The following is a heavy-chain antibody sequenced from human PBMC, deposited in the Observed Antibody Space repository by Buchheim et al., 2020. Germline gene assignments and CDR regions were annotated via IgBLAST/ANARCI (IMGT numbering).Heavy chain of an antibody. CDR1: GGSFSGYY. CDR2: INHSGST. V-gene: IGHV4-34*01. CDR3: ARSGYSYGYFDY. Sequence: QVQLQQWGAGLLKPSETLSHTCAVYGGSFSGYYWSWIRQPPGKGLEWIGEINHSGSTNYNPSLKSRVTISVDTSKNQFSLKLSSVTAADTAVYYCARSGYSYGYFDYWGQGTL. D-gene: IGHD5-18*01. J-gene: IGHJ4*02.